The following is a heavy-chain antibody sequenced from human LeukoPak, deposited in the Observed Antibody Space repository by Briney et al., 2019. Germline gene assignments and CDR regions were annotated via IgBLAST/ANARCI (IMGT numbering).Heavy chain of an antibody. V-gene: IGHV4-30-4*08. CDR3: ARESCSSTSCRLDY. CDR2: IYYSGST. J-gene: IGHJ4*02. CDR1: GGSISSGSYY. D-gene: IGHD2-2*01. Sequence: SQTLSLTCTVSGGSISSGSYYWSWIRQPPGKGLEWIGYIYYSGSTYYNPSLKSRVTISVDTSKNQFSLKLSSVTAADTAVYYCARESCSSTSCRLDYWGQGTLVTVSS.